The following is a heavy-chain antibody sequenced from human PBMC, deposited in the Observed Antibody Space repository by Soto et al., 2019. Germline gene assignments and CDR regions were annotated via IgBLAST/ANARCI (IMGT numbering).Heavy chain of an antibody. CDR3: ARVGFTIFGVVSLDYYYMDV. D-gene: IGHD3-3*01. CDR2: MNPNSGNT. V-gene: IGHV1-8*01. J-gene: IGHJ6*03. CDR1: GYTFTSYD. Sequence: ASVKVSCKASGYTFTSYDINWVRQATGQGLEWMGWMNPNSGNTGYAQKFQGRVTMTRNTSISTAYMELSSLRSEDTAVYYCARVGFTIFGVVSLDYYYMDVWGKGTTVTVSS.